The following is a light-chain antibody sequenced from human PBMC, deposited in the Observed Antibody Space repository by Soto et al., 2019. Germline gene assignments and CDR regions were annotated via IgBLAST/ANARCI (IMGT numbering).Light chain of an antibody. V-gene: IGKV3-20*01. Sequence: EIVLTQSPGTLSLSPGERATLSCRASQSVSSSYLAWYQQKPGQAPRLLIYGASSSATGIPDRFSGSGSGTVFTLTISRLEPEDFAVYYCQQYGTSLPIFTFCPGTKVHIK. CDR1: QSVSSSY. CDR2: GAS. J-gene: IGKJ3*01. CDR3: QQYGTSLPIFT.